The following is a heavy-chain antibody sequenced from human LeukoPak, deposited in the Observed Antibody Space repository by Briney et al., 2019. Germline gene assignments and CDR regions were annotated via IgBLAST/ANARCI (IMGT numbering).Heavy chain of an antibody. CDR1: GVSISSDKW. CDR2: IYRNGGV. D-gene: IGHD3-3*01. V-gene: IGHV4-4*02. Sequence: SETLSLTCTVSGVSISSDKWWSWVRQSPGKGLEWIGEIYRNGGVTYNPSLESRVTISVDKSKNQLSLKLTSVTAADTAVYYCVNNGFYSLEYWGQGTLVTVSS. CDR3: VNNGFYSLEY. J-gene: IGHJ4*02.